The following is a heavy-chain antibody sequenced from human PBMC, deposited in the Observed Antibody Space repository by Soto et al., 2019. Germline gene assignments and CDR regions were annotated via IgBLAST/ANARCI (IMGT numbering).Heavy chain of an antibody. Sequence: QVQLVESGGGVVQPGRSLRLSCAASGFTFSSYGMHWVRQAPGKGLEWVAVISYDGSNKYYADSVKGRFTISRDNSKNTLYLQMNSLRAEDAAVYYCAKVLLVDPCGQGTLVTVSS. V-gene: IGHV3-30*18. CDR2: ISYDGSNK. J-gene: IGHJ5*02. CDR1: GFTFSSYG. CDR3: AKVLLVDP. D-gene: IGHD2-21*01.